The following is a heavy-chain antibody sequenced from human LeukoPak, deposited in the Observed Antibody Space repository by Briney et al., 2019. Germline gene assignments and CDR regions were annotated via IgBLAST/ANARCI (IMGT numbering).Heavy chain of an antibody. CDR1: GGSISSSNYY. CDR3: ARVLFIPDSSGYFLDY. D-gene: IGHD3-22*01. V-gene: IGHV4-39*07. Sequence: SETLSFTCTVSGGSISSSNYYWGWIRQPPGKGPEWIGSINYSGNTYNNPSLKSRVTISVDTSKNQFSLKLSSVTAADTAVYYCARVLFIPDSSGYFLDYWGHGTLVTVPS. J-gene: IGHJ4*01. CDR2: INYSGNT.